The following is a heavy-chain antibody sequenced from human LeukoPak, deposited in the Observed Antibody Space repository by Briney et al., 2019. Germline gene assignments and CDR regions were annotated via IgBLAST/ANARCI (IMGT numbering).Heavy chain of an antibody. Sequence: GGAPILSCAASGFTFSSYSMNWVRQAPGKGLEWVSYISSSSSTIYYADSVKGRFTISRDNAKNSLYLQMNSLRAEDTAVYYCERGYGDRWGQGTLVTVSS. D-gene: IGHD4-17*01. CDR2: ISSSSSTI. CDR1: GFTFSSYS. V-gene: IGHV3-48*01. J-gene: IGHJ5*02. CDR3: ERGYGDR.